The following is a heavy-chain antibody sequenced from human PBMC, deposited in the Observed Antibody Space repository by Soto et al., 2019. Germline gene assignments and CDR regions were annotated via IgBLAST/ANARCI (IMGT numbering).Heavy chain of an antibody. CDR1: GFTFSSYW. J-gene: IGHJ6*02. CDR3: ARVRGWGYYYYYGMDV. CDR2: INSDGSST. Sequence: PGGSLRLSCAASGFTFSSYWMHWVRQAPGKGLVWVSRINSDGSSTSYADSVKGRFTISRDNAKNTLYLQMNSLRAEDTAVYYCARVRGWGYYYYYGMDVWGQGTTVTVSS. V-gene: IGHV3-74*01. D-gene: IGHD3-10*01.